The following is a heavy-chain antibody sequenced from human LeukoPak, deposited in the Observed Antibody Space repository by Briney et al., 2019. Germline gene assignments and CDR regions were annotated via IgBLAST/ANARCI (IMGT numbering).Heavy chain of an antibody. CDR2: ISSSSSYI. D-gene: IGHD2-8*01. Sequence: GGSLRLSCAASGFTFSTYSMNWVRQAPGKGLEWVSSISSSSSYIYYADSVKGRFTISRDNAKNSLYLQMNSLRAEDTAVYYCARVSPNGVCYLWGQGTLVTVSS. V-gene: IGHV3-21*01. CDR1: GFTFSTYS. J-gene: IGHJ5*02. CDR3: ARVSPNGVCYL.